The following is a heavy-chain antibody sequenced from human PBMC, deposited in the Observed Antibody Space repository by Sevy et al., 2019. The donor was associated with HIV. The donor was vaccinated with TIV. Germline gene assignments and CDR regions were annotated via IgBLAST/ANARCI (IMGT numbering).Heavy chain of an antibody. CDR1: GFIVSSNY. Sequence: GGSLRLSCAASGFIVSSNYMSWVRQAPGKGLEWVSVIYSGGSTYYADSVKGRFTISRDSSKNTLYIQMNSLRAEDPAVYYCARGITMMDDAFDIWGQGTMVTVSS. CDR2: IYSGGST. D-gene: IGHD3-22*01. J-gene: IGHJ3*02. CDR3: ARGITMMDDAFDI. V-gene: IGHV3-53*01.